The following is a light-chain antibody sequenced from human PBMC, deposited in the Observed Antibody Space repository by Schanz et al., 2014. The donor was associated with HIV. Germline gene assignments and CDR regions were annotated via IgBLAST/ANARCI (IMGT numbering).Light chain of an antibody. Sequence: QSALTQPPSASGSPGQSVTIPCTGTTSDIGNHDFVSWYQQHPGKAPKLMIYDVTKRPSGVPARFSGSKSGNTASLTVSGLQADDEADYYCSSYGGGDTLLFGGGTKLTVL. CDR2: DVT. CDR3: SSYGGGDTLL. V-gene: IGLV2-8*01. J-gene: IGLJ3*02. CDR1: TSDIGNHDF.